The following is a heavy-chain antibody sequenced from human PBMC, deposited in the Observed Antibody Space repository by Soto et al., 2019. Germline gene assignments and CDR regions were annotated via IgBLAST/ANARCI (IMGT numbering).Heavy chain of an antibody. CDR3: ARESEDLTSNFDY. J-gene: IGHJ4*02. Sequence: GGSLRLSCAASGFTFTRYSMNWVRQAPGKGLEWVSSISSTTNYIYYGDSMKGRFTISRDNAKNSLYLEMNSLRAEDTAVYYCARESEDLTSNFDYWSQGTLVTVSS. V-gene: IGHV3-21*06. CDR2: ISSTTNYI. CDR1: GFTFTRYS.